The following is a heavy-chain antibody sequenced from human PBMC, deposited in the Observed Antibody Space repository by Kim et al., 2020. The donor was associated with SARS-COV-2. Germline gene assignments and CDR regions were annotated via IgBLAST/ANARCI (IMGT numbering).Heavy chain of an antibody. V-gene: IGHV3-21*01. CDR3: ARGGRRSIVAAGTGFDP. D-gene: IGHD6-13*01. Sequence: GGSLRLSCAASGFTFSSYSMNWVRQAPGKGLEWVSSISSSSSYIYYADSVKGRFTISRDNAKNSLYLQMNSLRAEDTAVYYCARGGRRSIVAAGTGFDPWGQGTLVTVSS. CDR1: GFTFSSYS. J-gene: IGHJ5*02. CDR2: ISSSSSYI.